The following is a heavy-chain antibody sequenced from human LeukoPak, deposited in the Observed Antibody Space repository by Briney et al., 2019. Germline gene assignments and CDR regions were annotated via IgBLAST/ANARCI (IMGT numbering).Heavy chain of an antibody. CDR2: IIPILGIA. CDR3: ARVWWDGSGSSLWREDY. Sequence: SVKVSCKASGGTFSSYAISWVRQSPGQGLEWMGRIIPILGIANYAQKFQGRVTITADKSTSTDYMELSSLGSEDTAVYYCARVWWDGSGSSLWREDYWGQGTLVTVSS. J-gene: IGHJ4*02. CDR1: GGTFSSYA. V-gene: IGHV1-69*04. D-gene: IGHD3-10*01.